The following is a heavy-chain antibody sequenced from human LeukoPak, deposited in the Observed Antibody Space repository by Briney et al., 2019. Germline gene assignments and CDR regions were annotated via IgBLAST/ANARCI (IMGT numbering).Heavy chain of an antibody. D-gene: IGHD2-21*02. J-gene: IGHJ4*02. Sequence: GGSLRLSCAASEFTFSSYSMNWVRQAPGKGLEWVAVISYDGSNKYYADSVKGRFTISRDNSKNSLYLQMNSLRTEDTALYYCAKAYCGGDCYSGLFDYWGQGTLVTVSS. CDR2: ISYDGSNK. V-gene: IGHV3-30*18. CDR1: EFTFSSYS. CDR3: AKAYCGGDCYSGLFDY.